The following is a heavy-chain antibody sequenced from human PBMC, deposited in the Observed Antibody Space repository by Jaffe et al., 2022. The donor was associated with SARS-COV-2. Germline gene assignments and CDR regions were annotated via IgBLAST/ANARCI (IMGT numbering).Heavy chain of an antibody. V-gene: IGHV1-3*04. Sequence: QVQLVQSGAEVKKPGASVKVSCKASGYTFTTYSMHWVRQAPGQRLEWMGWINTGNGHTKYSQKFQGRLTVTRDTSASTVYMEVSSLRSEDTAVYYCARETASGGYYYYYGVDVWGQGTTVTVSS. J-gene: IGHJ6*02. CDR2: INTGNGHT. CDR1: GYTFTTYS. D-gene: IGHD2-15*01. CDR3: ARETASGGYYYYYGVDV.